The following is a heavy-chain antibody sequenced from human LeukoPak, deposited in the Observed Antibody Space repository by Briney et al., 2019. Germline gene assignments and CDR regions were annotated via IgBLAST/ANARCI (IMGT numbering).Heavy chain of an antibody. Sequence: SETLSLTCTVSGGSISSYYWSWIRQPPGKGLEWIAYIYYSGSTNYNPSLKSRVTISVDTSKNQFSLKLSSVTAADTAVYYCARAAVTTSRYFQHWGQGTLVTVSS. D-gene: IGHD4-17*01. CDR3: ARAAVTTSRYFQH. CDR1: GGSISSYY. CDR2: IYYSGST. J-gene: IGHJ1*01. V-gene: IGHV4-59*01.